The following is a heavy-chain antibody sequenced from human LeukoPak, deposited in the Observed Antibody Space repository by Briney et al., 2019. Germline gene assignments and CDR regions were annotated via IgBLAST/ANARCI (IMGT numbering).Heavy chain of an antibody. J-gene: IGHJ4*02. CDR1: GFTFSTFG. CDR2: VSSSRTTI. CDR3: ARMSTGYYDDY. D-gene: IGHD3-9*01. V-gene: IGHV3-48*01. Sequence: PGGSLRLSCVASGFTFSTFGMNWVRQAPGKGLEWVSYVSSSRTTIYYADPVKGRFTISRDDAKSSLYLQMNSLRAEDTALYYCARMSTGYYDDYWGQGTLVAVSS.